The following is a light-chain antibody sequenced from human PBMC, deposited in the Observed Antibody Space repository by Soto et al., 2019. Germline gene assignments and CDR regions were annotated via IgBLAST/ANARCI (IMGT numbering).Light chain of an antibody. CDR3: SSYAGSNNYV. V-gene: IGLV2-8*01. CDR2: EVN. CDR1: SSDVGGYNY. J-gene: IGLJ1*01. Sequence: HSVLTQPPSASGSPGQSVTISCTGTSSDVGGYNYVSWYQQHPGKAPKLMIYEVNKRPSGVPDRFSGSKSGNTASLTVSGLQAEDEADYYCSSYAGSNNYVFGTGTKLTVL.